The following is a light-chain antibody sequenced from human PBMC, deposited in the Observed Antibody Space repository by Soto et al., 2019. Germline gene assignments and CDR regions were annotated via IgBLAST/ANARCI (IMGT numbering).Light chain of an antibody. CDR2: AAS. CDR3: QQLNTYPYT. CDR1: ESVGNW. J-gene: IGKJ2*01. V-gene: IGKV1D-16*02. Sequence: DIQMTQSPSSLSASVGDRITITCRAKESVGNWLAWYQQKPGKAPKLLIYAASTLPSGVPSRFSGSRSGTVFSLTISRLQPEDFATYYCQQLNTYPYTFGQGTKLEIK.